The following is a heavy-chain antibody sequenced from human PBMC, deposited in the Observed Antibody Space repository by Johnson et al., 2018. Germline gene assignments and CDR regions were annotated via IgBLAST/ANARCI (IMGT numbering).Heavy chain of an antibody. D-gene: IGHD2-2*01. J-gene: IGHJ3*02. Sequence: QLVQSGGGAVQPGKSLRLSCAASGFNFSNYGMHWVRQAPGKGLEWVAVIWYDGSTKYYRDSVKGRFSISRDNSKNTLYLQMNSLRADDTAVYYCARERGGSVCYGDAFDIWGQATMVTVAS. V-gene: IGHV3-33*01. CDR3: ARERGGSVCYGDAFDI. CDR1: GFNFSNYG. CDR2: IWYDGSTK.